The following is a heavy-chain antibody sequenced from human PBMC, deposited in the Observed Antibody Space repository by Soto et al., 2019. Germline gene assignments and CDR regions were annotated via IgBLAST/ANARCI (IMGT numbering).Heavy chain of an antibody. CDR2: IDSGAATI. D-gene: IGHD2-8*01. CDR3: ATDRDGVEDFDY. CDR1: GFTFSSYG. J-gene: IGHJ4*02. V-gene: IGHV3-48*03. Sequence: EVQLVESGGGLVQPGGSLRLSCAASGFTFSSYGMTWARQAPGMGLEWVAHIDSGAATISYADSVRGRFTISRDNARNSLYLQMNSLRAEGTAIYYWATDRDGVEDFDYWGQGTLVTVSS.